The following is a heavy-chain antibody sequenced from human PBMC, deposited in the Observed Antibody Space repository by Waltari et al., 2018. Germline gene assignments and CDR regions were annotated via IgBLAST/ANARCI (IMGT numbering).Heavy chain of an antibody. D-gene: IGHD5-12*01. J-gene: IGHJ4*02. CDR3: ARGKREGWLRFRPKYFFDY. Sequence: QVQLVQSGAEVKTPGASVKVSCKASGYTFTSYDINWVRQATGQGLEWMGWRNPNSGNTGYAQKFQGRVTMTRNTSISTAYMELSSLRSEDTAVYYCARGKREGWLRFRPKYFFDYWGQGTLVTVSS. V-gene: IGHV1-8*01. CDR2: RNPNSGNT. CDR1: GYTFTSYD.